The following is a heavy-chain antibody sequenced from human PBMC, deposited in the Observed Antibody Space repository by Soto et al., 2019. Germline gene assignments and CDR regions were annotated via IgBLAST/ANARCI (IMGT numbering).Heavy chain of an antibody. J-gene: IGHJ4*02. CDR3: AKVSVFGVVITYFDY. Sequence: GGSLRLSCAASGFTFSSYAMSWVRQAPGKGLEWVSAISGSGGSTYYADSVKGRFTISRDNSKNTLYLQMNSLRAEDTAVYYCAKVSVFGVVITYFDYWGQGTLVTVSS. V-gene: IGHV3-23*01. D-gene: IGHD3-3*01. CDR1: GFTFSSYA. CDR2: ISGSGGST.